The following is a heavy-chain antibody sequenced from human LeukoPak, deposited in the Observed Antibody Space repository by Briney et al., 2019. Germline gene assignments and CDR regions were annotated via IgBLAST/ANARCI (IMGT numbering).Heavy chain of an antibody. CDR1: DYSISSGHY. J-gene: IGHJ3*02. D-gene: IGHD1-26*01. CDR2: VHHTGST. Sequence: SETLSLTCSVSDYSISSGHYWGWIRQPPGKGLEWIGSVHHTGSTFYNPSLMSRVTTSVDTSKNQFSLSLTSVTAADTGVYYCARDTGTYPHYAFDIWGHGTMVAVSS. V-gene: IGHV4-38-2*02. CDR3: ARDTGTYPHYAFDI.